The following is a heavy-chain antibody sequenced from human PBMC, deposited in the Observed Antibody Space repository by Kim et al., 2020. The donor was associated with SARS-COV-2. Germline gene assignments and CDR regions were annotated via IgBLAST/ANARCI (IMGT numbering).Heavy chain of an antibody. V-gene: IGHV4-59*13. CDR2: IYYSGST. CDR3: ARGGYSSSSVGHYWFDP. Sequence: SETLSLTCTVSGGSISSYYWSWIRQPPGKGLEWIGYIYYSGSTNYNPSLKSRVTISVDTSKNQFSLKLSSVTAADTAVYYCARGGYSSSSVGHYWFDPWGQGTLVTVSS. D-gene: IGHD6-6*01. J-gene: IGHJ5*02. CDR1: GGSISSYY.